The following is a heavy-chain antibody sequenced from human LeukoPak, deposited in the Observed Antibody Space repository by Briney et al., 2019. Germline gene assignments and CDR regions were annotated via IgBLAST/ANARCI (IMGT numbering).Heavy chain of an antibody. V-gene: IGHV3-66*01. CDR1: GFTVSSNY. CDR3: ARDPKPLRFLEWLSTLYFDY. CDR2: IYSGGST. Sequence: GGSLRLSCAASGFTVSSNYMSWVRQAPGKGLEWVSVIYSGGSTYYADSVKGRFTISRDNSKNTLYLQMNSLRAEDTAVYYCARDPKPLRFLEWLSTLYFDYWGQGTLVTVSS. D-gene: IGHD3-3*01. J-gene: IGHJ4*02.